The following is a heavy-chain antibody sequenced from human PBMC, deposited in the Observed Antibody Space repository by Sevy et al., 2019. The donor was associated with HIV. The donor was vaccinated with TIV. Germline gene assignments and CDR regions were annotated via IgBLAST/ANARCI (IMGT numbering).Heavy chain of an antibody. CDR1: GYTFDNYG. CDR2: ITAYNGNT. Sequence: ASVNVSCKASGYTFDNYGISWVRQAPGQGLKWMGWITAYNGNTNYAQNLQGRVTMTTDTSTRTAYMELTNLRSGDTAVYYCARDMGWRLLPLGMDVWGQGTTVTVSS. D-gene: IGHD2-15*01. J-gene: IGHJ6*02. V-gene: IGHV1-18*01. CDR3: ARDMGWRLLPLGMDV.